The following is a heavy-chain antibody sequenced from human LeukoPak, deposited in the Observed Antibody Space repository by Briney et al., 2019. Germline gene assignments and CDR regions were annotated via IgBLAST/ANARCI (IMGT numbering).Heavy chain of an antibody. CDR1: GFTFDDYA. Sequence: GGSLRLSCAASGFTFDDYAMHWVRQAPGKGLEWVSFISGSGSNTKYADSVKGRFTISRDNAKNSLYLQMNSLRVEDTAVYYCVRDSAHTVVVPAVIAPGPDKWFDPWGQGTLVTVSS. V-gene: IGHV3-11*05. CDR3: VRDSAHTVVVPAVIAPGPDKWFDP. CDR2: ISGSGSNT. D-gene: IGHD2-2*01. J-gene: IGHJ5*02.